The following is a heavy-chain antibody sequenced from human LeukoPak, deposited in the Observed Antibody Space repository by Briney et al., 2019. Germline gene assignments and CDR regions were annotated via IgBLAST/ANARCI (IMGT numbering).Heavy chain of an antibody. CDR3: ARGVVGGTTVGP. Sequence: ASVKVSCKASGDTFSTYDVNWVRQATGQGLEWMGWVNPKSGHTAYAQKFKGRVTMTSDTSTAFLELSSLRFEDTAVYFCARGVVGGTTVGPWGQGTLVTVSS. CDR2: VNPKSGHT. J-gene: IGHJ5*02. CDR1: GDTFSTYD. D-gene: IGHD1-7*01. V-gene: IGHV1-8*01.